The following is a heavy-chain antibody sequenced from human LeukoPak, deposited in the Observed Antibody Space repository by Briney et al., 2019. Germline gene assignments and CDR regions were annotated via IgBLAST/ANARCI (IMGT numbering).Heavy chain of an antibody. Sequence: PGGSLRLSCAASGFTFSGDYMTWFRQAPGKALEWISYISGPGSDMTYADSVKGRFTISRDNAKNTLYLQMDRLRAEDTAVYYCAWPTRQPKYWGRGTLVTVSS. D-gene: IGHD6-13*01. CDR2: ISGPGSDM. J-gene: IGHJ4*02. CDR3: AWPTRQPKY. CDR1: GFTFSGDY. V-gene: IGHV3-11*01.